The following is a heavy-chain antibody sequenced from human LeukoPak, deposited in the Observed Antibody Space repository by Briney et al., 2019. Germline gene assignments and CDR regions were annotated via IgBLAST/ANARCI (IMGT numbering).Heavy chain of an antibody. CDR2: ISGSGGST. D-gene: IGHD2-15*01. CDR3: AKVRWSFYYMDV. J-gene: IGHJ6*03. CDR1: GFTFSSYA. V-gene: IGHV3-23*01. Sequence: PGGSLRLSCAASGFTFSSYAMSWVRQAPGKGLEWVSAISGSGGSTYYADSVKGRFTISRDSSKNTLYLQMNSLRAEDTAVYYCAKVRWSFYYMDVWGKGTTVTVSS.